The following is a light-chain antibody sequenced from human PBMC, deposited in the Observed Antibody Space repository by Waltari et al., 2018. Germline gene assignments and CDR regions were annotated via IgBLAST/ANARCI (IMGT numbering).Light chain of an antibody. CDR2: DVS. CDR3: QQRSTWPLT. Sequence: EIVLTQSPATLSLSPGDRATLSCRASQNVHNYLAWFQQKPGQAPRLLIYDVSTRATGIPSRFTGSGSRTDFTLSISSVEPEDVAVYYCQQRSTWPLTFGGGTQVEIK. J-gene: IGKJ4*01. V-gene: IGKV3-11*01. CDR1: QNVHNY.